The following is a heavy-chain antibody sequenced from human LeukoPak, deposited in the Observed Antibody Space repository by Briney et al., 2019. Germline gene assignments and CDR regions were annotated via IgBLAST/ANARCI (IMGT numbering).Heavy chain of an antibody. CDR3: AKEPYYDSSGSFDY. J-gene: IGHJ4*02. D-gene: IGHD3-22*01. V-gene: IGHV3-23*01. Sequence: PGGSLRLSCAASGFTFSSYAMSWVRQAPGKGLEWVSGISGSGGSTDYADSVKGRFTISRDNSKNTLYLQMNSLRAEDTALYYCAKEPYYDSSGSFDYWGQGTLVTVSS. CDR2: ISGSGGST. CDR1: GFTFSSYA.